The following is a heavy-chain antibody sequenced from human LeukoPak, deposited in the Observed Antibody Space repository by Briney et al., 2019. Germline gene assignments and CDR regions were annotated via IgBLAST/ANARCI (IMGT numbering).Heavy chain of an antibody. CDR2: ITSGGTTI. CDR3: ARDYSTVTTFFDY. CDR1: GFIFSDSY. V-gene: IGHV3-11*04. J-gene: IGHJ4*02. D-gene: IGHD4-17*01. Sequence: GGSLRLSCTASGFIFSDSYMSWIRQAPGKGLEWVSYITSGGTTIYYADSVKGRFTISRDNAKNSLYLQMNSLRAEDTAVYYCARDYSTVTTFFDYWGQGTLVTVSS.